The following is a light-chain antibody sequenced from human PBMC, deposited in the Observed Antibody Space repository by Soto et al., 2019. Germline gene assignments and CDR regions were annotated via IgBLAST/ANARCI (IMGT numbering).Light chain of an antibody. CDR1: QGISSY. CDR2: AAS. J-gene: IGKJ5*01. V-gene: IGKV1-9*01. Sequence: DIQLTQSQSFLSASVGDRVTITCRASQGISSYLAWYQQKPGKAPKLLIYAASTLQSGVPSRFRVSGSGTEFTLTIRSLQPEEFATDDCQRLNSYPAFDQGTRLEIK. CDR3: QRLNSYPA.